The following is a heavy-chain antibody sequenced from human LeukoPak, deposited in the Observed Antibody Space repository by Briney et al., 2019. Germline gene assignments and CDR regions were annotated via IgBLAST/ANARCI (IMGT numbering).Heavy chain of an antibody. Sequence: SETLSLTCTVSGGSISSYYWSWIRQPPRKGLEWIGYIYYSGSTNYNPSLKSRVTISVDTSKNQFSLKLSSVTAADTAVYYCARDGKYYYYGMDVWGQGTTVTVSS. J-gene: IGHJ6*02. CDR1: GGSISSYY. D-gene: IGHD1-14*01. CDR2: IYYSGST. V-gene: IGHV4-59*01. CDR3: ARDGKYYYYGMDV.